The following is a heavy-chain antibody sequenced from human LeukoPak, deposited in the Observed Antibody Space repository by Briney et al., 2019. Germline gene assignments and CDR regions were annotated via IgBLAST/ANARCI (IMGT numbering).Heavy chain of an antibody. D-gene: IGHD6-6*01. Sequence: SETLSLTCTVSGGSISSSSYYWGWIRQPPGKGLEWIGSIYYSGSTYYNPSLKSRVTIPVDTSKNQFSLKLSSVTAADTAVYYCARDGRSIAARRGGYYYYMDVWGKGTTVTVSS. CDR3: ARDGRSIAARRGGYYYYMDV. CDR2: IYYSGST. CDR1: GGSISSSSYY. V-gene: IGHV4-39*07. J-gene: IGHJ6*03.